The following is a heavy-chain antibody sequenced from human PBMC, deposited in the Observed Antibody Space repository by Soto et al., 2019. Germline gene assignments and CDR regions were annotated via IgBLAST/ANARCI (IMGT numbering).Heavy chain of an antibody. D-gene: IGHD2-15*01. Sequence: GGSLRLSCAASGFTFSSYAMSWVRQAPGKGLEWVSAISGSGGSTYYADSVKGRFTISRDNSKNTLYLQMNSLRAEDTAVYYCAKARYCSGGSCYHFDDRGQGTLVTVSS. CDR3: AKARYCSGGSCYHFDD. V-gene: IGHV3-23*01. CDR2: ISGSGGST. J-gene: IGHJ4*02. CDR1: GFTFSSYA.